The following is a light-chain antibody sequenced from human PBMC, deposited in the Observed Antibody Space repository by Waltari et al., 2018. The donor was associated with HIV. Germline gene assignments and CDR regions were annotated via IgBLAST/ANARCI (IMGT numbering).Light chain of an antibody. V-gene: IGKV4-1*01. CDR1: HSILYNSNNNSY. CDR3: QQYFSTPPT. J-gene: IGKJ1*01. Sequence: DIVLTQSPDSLAFSLAEGATFICSSTHSILYNSNNNSYLGWYQQKPGQPPKLLIYWASTRASGTPDRFTGSGSGTDFALTISSLQAEDAAVYYCQQYFSTPPTFGQGTKVEIK. CDR2: WAS.